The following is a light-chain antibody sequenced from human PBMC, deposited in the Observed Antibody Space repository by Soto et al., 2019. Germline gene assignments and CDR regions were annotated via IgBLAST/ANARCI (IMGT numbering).Light chain of an antibody. CDR2: SAA. CDR3: QQSYSIPWT. Sequence: DIQMTQSPSSLSASVGDGVTITCRASQTINSYLNWYQQKPGKAPKLLIYSAASLQVGVPSRFSGSGSGTDFTLSISSLQPEDFATYYCQQSYSIPWTFGQGTKVEIK. V-gene: IGKV1-39*01. CDR1: QTINSY. J-gene: IGKJ1*01.